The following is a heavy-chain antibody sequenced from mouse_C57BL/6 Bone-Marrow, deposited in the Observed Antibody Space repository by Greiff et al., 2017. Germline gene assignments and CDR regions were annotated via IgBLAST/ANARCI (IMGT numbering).Heavy chain of an antibody. J-gene: IGHJ4*01. CDR3: ARRDDYDEGYAMDY. D-gene: IGHD2-4*01. V-gene: IGHV1-82*01. CDR2: IYPGDGDT. CDR1: GYAFSSSW. Sequence: VQLQQSGPELVKPGASVKISCKASGYAFSSSWMNWVKQRPGKGLEWIGRIYPGDGDTNYNGKFKGKATLTADKSSSTAYMQLSSLTSDDSAVYFCARRDDYDEGYAMDYWGQGTSVTVSS.